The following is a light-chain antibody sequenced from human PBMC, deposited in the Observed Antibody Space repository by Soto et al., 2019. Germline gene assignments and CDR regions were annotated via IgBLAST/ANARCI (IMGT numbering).Light chain of an antibody. CDR2: GAS. Sequence: ESVLTQSPGTLSLSPGERATLSCRASQSLSSNYLAWYQQKPGQAPRLLMFGASTRATGILDRFSGSGSGTDFTLTINRLEPEDFAVYYCQQYGGSPPYTFGQGTKLEIK. J-gene: IGKJ2*01. CDR3: QQYGGSPPYT. CDR1: QSLSSNY. V-gene: IGKV3-20*01.